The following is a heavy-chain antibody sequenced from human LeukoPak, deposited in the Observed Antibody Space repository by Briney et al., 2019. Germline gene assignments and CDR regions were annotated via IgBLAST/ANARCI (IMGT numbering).Heavy chain of an antibody. V-gene: IGHV4-39*01. CDR2: IYYSGNT. D-gene: IGHD3-3*01. Sequence: SETLSLTCTVSGGSISSSSYYWGWIRQPPGNGLEWIGSIYYSGNTYYNPSLKSRVTISVDTSKNQFSLKLGSVTAADTAVYYCARRRSGHNWFDPWGQGTLVTVSS. CDR3: ARRRSGHNWFDP. J-gene: IGHJ5*02. CDR1: GGSISSSSYY.